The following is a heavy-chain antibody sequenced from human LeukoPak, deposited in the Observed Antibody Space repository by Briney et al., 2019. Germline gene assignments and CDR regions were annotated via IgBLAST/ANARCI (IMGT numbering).Heavy chain of an antibody. J-gene: IGHJ6*03. D-gene: IGHD3-3*01. CDR2: IRYDGSNK. CDR3: ASDEWSGYSPGYMDV. V-gene: IGHV3-30*02. CDR1: GFTFSSYG. Sequence: YPGGSLRLSCAASGFTFSSYGMHWVRQAPGKGLEWVAFIRYDGSNKYYADSVKGRFTISRDNSKTTLYLQMNSLRAEDTAVYYCASDEWSGYSPGYMDVWGKGTTVTVSS.